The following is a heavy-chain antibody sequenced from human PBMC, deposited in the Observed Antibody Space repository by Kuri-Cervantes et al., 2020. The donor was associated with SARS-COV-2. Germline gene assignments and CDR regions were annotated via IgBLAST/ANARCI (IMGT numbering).Heavy chain of an antibody. CDR2: IKQDGSEK. CDR3: ARGLSRKPFDY. J-gene: IGHJ4*02. V-gene: IGHV3-7*01. Sequence: GGSLRLSCAASGFTVSSNYMSWIRQAPGKGLEWVANIKQDGSEKYYVDSVKGRFTISRDNAKNSLYLQTNSLRAEDTAVYYCARGLSRKPFDYWGQGTLVTVSS. CDR1: GFTVSSNY.